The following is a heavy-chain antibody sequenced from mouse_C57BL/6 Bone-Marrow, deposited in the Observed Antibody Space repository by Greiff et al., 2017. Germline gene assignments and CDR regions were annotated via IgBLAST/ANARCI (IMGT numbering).Heavy chain of an antibody. J-gene: IGHJ4*01. CDR1: GYTFTEYT. CDR2: FYPGSGSI. Sequence: VQGVESGAELVKPGASVKLSCKASGYTFTEYTIHWVKQRSGQGLEWIGWFYPGSGSIKYNEKFKDKATLTADKSSSTVYMELSSLTSEDSAVYFCARHGSRLWSYYAMDYWGQGTAVTVSS. D-gene: IGHD1-1*02. CDR3: ARHGSRLWSYYAMDY. V-gene: IGHV1-62-2*01.